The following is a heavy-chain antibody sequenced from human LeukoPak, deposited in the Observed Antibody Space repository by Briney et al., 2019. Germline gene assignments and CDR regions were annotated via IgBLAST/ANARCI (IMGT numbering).Heavy chain of an antibody. J-gene: IGHJ4*02. D-gene: IGHD5-24*01. V-gene: IGHV4-39*01. Sequence: SETLSLTCTVSGGSISSYYWGWIRQPPGKGLEWIGSIYYSGSTYYNPSLKSRVTISVDTSKKQFSLKLSSVTAADTAVYYCARHPPMATIPPYFDYWGQGTLVTVSS. CDR3: ARHPPMATIPPYFDY. CDR1: GGSISSYY. CDR2: IYYSGST.